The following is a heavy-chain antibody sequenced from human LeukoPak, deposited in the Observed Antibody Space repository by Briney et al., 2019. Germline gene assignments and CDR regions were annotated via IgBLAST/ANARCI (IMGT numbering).Heavy chain of an antibody. CDR2: INHSGST. CDR1: RFTFSDYY. D-gene: IGHD2-8*01. Sequence: PGGSLRLSCAASRFTFSDYYMSWIRQPPGKGLEWIGEINHSGSTNYNPSLKSRVTISVDTSKNQFSLKLSSVTAADTAVYYCARGRKRYCTNGVCSSYYYYYMDVWGKGTTVTVSS. CDR3: ARGRKRYCTNGVCSSYYYYYMDV. J-gene: IGHJ6*03. V-gene: IGHV4-34*01.